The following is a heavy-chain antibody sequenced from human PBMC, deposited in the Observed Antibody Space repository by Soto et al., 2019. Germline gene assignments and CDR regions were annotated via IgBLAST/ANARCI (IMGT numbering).Heavy chain of an antibody. J-gene: IGHJ6*02. CDR2: ISGSGGST. CDR3: AKVGRVGATLYYYGMDV. Sequence: EVQLLESGGGLVQPGGSLRLSCAASGFTFSSYAMSWVRQAPGKGLEWVSAISGSGGSTYYADSVKGRFTISRDNSKNTLYLQMNGLRAEDTAVYYCAKVGRVGATLYYYGMDVWGQGTTVTVSS. V-gene: IGHV3-23*01. D-gene: IGHD1-26*01. CDR1: GFTFSSYA.